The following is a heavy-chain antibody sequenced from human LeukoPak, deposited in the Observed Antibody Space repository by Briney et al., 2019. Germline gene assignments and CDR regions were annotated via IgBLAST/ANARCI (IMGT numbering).Heavy chain of an antibody. CDR1: GGSISSSSYY. CDR2: IYYSGST. D-gene: IGHD3-10*01. CDR3: ARHPRLLWFGLFDY. Sequence: KPSETLSLTCTVSGGSISSSSYYWGWIRQPPGKGLEWIGSIYYSGSTYYNPSLKSRVTISVDTSKNQFSLKLSSVTAAGTAVYYCARHPRLLWFGLFDYWGQGTLVTVSS. J-gene: IGHJ4*02. V-gene: IGHV4-39*01.